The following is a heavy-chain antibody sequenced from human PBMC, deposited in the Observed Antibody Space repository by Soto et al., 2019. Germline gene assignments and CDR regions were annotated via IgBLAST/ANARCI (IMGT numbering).Heavy chain of an antibody. V-gene: IGHV2-5*02. CDR3: AHRLGVAVMGYYKHAMDV. J-gene: IGHJ6*02. Sequence: QITLREAGPTLVQPTQTLTLTCTFSGFSLSTSGVGVAWIRQPPGKALEWLALIYWDDDQRYSPSLKGRLTITDDTAKIQVVLTLTNMDPVATATYCCAHRLGVAVMGYYKHAMDVWGQGTTVTVSS. D-gene: IGHD6-19*01. CDR1: GFSLSTSGVG. CDR2: IYWDDDQ.